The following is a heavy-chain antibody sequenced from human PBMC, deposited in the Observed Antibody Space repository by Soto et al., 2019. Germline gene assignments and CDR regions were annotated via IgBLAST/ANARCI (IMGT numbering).Heavy chain of an antibody. D-gene: IGHD2-15*01. V-gene: IGHV3-72*01. CDR1: GFTFSDHY. CDR2: TRNKANTYTT. Sequence: EVQLVESGGGLVQPGGSLRLSCAASGFTFSDHYMDWVRQAPGKGLEWVGRTRNKANTYTTEYAASVKGRFTISRDDSKNSLYLQMNSPKTEDTAVYYCARGGYCGSASCHSDYYGMDVWGQGTTVTVSS. J-gene: IGHJ6*02. CDR3: ARGGYCGSASCHSDYYGMDV.